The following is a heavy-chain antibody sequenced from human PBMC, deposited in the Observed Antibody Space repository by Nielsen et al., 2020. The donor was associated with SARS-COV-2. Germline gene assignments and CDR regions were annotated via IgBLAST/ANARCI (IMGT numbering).Heavy chain of an antibody. D-gene: IGHD3-22*01. V-gene: IGHV3-23*01. J-gene: IGHJ4*02. CDR2: ISGSGGST. CDR3: AKDDTARITMIVVVIGFDY. CDR1: GFTFSSYA. Sequence: GESLKISCAASGFTFSSYAMSWVRQAPGKGLEWVSAISGSGGSTYYADSVKGRFTISRDNSKNTLYLQMNSLRAEDTAVYYCAKDDTARITMIVVVIGFDYWGQGTLVTVSS.